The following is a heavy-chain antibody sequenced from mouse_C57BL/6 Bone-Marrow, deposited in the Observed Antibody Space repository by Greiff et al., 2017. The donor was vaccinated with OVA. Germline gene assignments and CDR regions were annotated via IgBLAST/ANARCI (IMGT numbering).Heavy chain of an antibody. CDR1: GYTFTSYW. Sequence: QVQLQQSGTELVKPGASVKLSCKASGYTFTSYWMHWVKQRPGQGLEWIGNINPSNGGTNYNEKFKSKATLTVDKSSSTAYMQLSSLTSEDSAVYYCARVSTTVVAPGEYFGYWGQGTTLTVAS. D-gene: IGHD1-1*01. CDR3: ARVSTTVVAPGEYFGY. CDR2: INPSNGGT. J-gene: IGHJ2*01. V-gene: IGHV1-53*01.